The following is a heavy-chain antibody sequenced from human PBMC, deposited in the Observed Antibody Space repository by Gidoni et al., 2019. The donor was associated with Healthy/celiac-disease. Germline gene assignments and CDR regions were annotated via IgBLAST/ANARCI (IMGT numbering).Heavy chain of an antibody. D-gene: IGHD3-10*02. CDR2: FDPSDSYT. CDR3: ARHRLDVPNDAFDI. V-gene: IGHV5-10-1*03. J-gene: IGHJ3*02. Sequence: EVQLVQSGAGVTQHGESLRICWKGSGYSFTSYWISWVRQMPGKGLEWMGRFDPSDSYTNYTPSLQGHVTISADKSISTAYLQWSSLKASDTAMYYCARHRLDVPNDAFDIWGQGTMVTVSS. CDR1: GYSFTSYW.